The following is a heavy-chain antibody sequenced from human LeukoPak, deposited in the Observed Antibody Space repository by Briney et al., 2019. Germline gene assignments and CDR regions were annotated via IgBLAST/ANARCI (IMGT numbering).Heavy chain of an antibody. V-gene: IGHV4-59*08. D-gene: IGHD6-19*01. CDR2: IHYSGNT. Sequence: SETLSLTCTVSGGSISSYYWTWIRQPPGKGLEWIGYIHYSGNTNYSPSLESRVTMSVDESKNQFSLRVHFVSAADTAVYYCASTRRAAVAGRFDSWGQGTLVTVSS. CDR1: GGSISSYY. CDR3: ASTRRAAVAGRFDS. J-gene: IGHJ4*02.